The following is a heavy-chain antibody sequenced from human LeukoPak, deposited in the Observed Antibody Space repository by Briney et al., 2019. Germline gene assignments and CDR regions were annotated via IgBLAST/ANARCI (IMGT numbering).Heavy chain of an antibody. CDR2: IYYSGST. J-gene: IGHJ3*02. CDR1: GGSISSYY. CDR3: ARVRGYSYGSDAFDI. D-gene: IGHD5-18*01. V-gene: IGHV4-59*01. Sequence: SETLSLTCTVSGGSISSYYWSWIRQPPGKGLQWIGYIYYSGSTNYNPSLKSRVTISVDTSKNQFSLKLSSVTAADTAVFYCARVRGYSYGSDAFDIWGQGTMVTVSS.